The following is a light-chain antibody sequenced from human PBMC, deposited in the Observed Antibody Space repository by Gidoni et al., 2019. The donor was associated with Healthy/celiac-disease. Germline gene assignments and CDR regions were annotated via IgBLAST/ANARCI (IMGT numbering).Light chain of an antibody. CDR2: DAS. J-gene: IGKJ3*01. V-gene: IGKV3-11*01. Sequence: EIVLTQSPATLSLSPGERATLSCRASQSVSSYLAWYQQKPGQAPRLLIYDASNRATGLPARCSGSGSGTDFTLTISSLEPEDFAVYYCQQRSNWPGGTFGHGTKVDIK. CDR3: QQRSNWPGGT. CDR1: QSVSSY.